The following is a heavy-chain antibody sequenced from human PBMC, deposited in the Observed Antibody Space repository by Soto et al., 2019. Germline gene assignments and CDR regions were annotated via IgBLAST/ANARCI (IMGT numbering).Heavy chain of an antibody. CDR2: FDPEDGET. V-gene: IGHV1-24*01. J-gene: IGHJ3*02. D-gene: IGHD2-2*01. Sequence: ASVTVSCQISGYTLTDLSMHWVRQAPGKGLEWMGGFDPEDGETIYAQKFQGRVTMTEDTSTDTAYMELSSLRSEDTAVYYCATTGVVVVPAFDAFDIWGQGTMVTVSS. CDR3: ATTGVVVVPAFDAFDI. CDR1: GYTLTDLS.